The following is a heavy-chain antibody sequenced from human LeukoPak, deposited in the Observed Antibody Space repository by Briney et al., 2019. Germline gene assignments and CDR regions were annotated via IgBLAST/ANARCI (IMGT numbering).Heavy chain of an antibody. CDR2: INSDGGGA. CDR3: ARDVPHNWFDT. Sequence: GRSLRLSCAASGITFGNNWMQWVRQGPGKGLVWISRINSDGGGAIYADSVKGRFTVSRDNAKNTLYLQMNSLRAEDTAVYYCARDVPHNWFDTWGQGTLVTVSS. CDR1: GITFGNNW. V-gene: IGHV3-74*01. J-gene: IGHJ5*02.